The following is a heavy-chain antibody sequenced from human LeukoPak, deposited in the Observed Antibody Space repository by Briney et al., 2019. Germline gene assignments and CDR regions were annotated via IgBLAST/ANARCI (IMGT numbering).Heavy chain of an antibody. CDR2: ISDGGAAT. CDR3: AKALNVLVPSTSRWFDP. V-gene: IGHV3-23*01. J-gene: IGHJ5*02. D-gene: IGHD2-2*01. Sequence: RGSLRLSCAASGFTFSNYAVTWVRQAPGKGLEWVSTISDGGAATYYADSVKGRFTISRDTSKNTLSLQMNSLRAEDTAVYYCAKALNVLVPSTSRWFDPWGQGTLVTVSS. CDR1: GFTFSNYA.